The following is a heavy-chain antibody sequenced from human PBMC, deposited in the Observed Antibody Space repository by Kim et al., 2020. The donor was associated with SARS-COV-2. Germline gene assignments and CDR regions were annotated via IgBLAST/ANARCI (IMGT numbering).Heavy chain of an antibody. J-gene: IGHJ3*02. CDR2: ISYDGSNK. D-gene: IGHD1-26*01. V-gene: IGHV3-30-3*01. CDR1: GFTFSSYA. Sequence: GGSLRLSCAASGFTFSSYAMHWVRQAPGKGLEWVAVISYDGSNKYYADSVKGRFTISRDNSKNTLYMQMNSLRAEDTAVYYCARPHSGSYLSGFDIWGQGTMVTVSS. CDR3: ARPHSGSYLSGFDI.